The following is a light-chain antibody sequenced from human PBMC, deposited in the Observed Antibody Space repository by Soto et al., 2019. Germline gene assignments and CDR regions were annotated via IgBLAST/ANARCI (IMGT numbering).Light chain of an antibody. CDR2: GTS. CDR1: QSVSSY. V-gene: IGKV3-15*01. CDR3: QQHTKRPPWT. J-gene: IGKJ1*01. Sequence: EIVMTQSPATLSVSPGERATLSCRASQSVSSYVAWYQQKPGQAPRLLIYGTSTRATGIPARFSGSGSGTEFTLTISSLQSEDFAVYYCQQHTKRPPWTFGQGTKVEIK.